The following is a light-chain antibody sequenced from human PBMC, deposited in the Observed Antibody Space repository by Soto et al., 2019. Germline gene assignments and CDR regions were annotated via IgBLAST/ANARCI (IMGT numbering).Light chain of an antibody. CDR3: QQRSNWPT. Sequence: EIVLTQSPATLSLSPGERATLSCRASQSVSSYLAWYQQKPGQAPRLLIYDAFNRATDIPTRFSGSGSGTDFTLTISSLEPEDFAVYYFQQRSNWPTFGKGTKVEIK. V-gene: IGKV3-11*01. CDR2: DAF. CDR1: QSVSSY. J-gene: IGKJ1*01.